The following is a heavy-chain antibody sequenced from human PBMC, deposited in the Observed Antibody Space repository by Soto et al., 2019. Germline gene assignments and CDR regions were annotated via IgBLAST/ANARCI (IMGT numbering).Heavy chain of an antibody. J-gene: IGHJ4*02. CDR2: IYWDDEK. CDR1: GTSLTISGVG. V-gene: IGHV2-5*02. Sequence: QITLKESGPTLVKPTQTLTLTCTFSGTSLTISGVGVGWIRQPPGKALEWLALIYWDDEKRYSPSLKSRLTITKDTSKDQVVLTITNMDPVDTATYYCTHSPEYPVFDYWGQGTLVTVSS. CDR3: THSPEYPVFDY.